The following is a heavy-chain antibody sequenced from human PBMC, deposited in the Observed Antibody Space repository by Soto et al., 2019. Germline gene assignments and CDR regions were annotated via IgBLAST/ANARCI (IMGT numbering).Heavy chain of an antibody. CDR2: INSDGSST. J-gene: IGHJ4*02. V-gene: IGHV3-74*01. CDR1: GFTFNSYW. Sequence: GGSLRLSCAASGFTFNSYWIHWVRQAPGKGLVWVSRINSDGSSTSYADSVKGRFTISRDNAKNTLYLQMNSLRAEDTAVYYGASSLLTPFDYWGQGPLVTVSS. D-gene: IGHD7-27*01. CDR3: ASSLLTPFDY.